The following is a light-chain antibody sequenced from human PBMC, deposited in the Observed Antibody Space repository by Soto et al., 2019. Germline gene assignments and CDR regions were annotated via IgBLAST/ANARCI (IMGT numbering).Light chain of an antibody. CDR1: SSNIGAGYD. CDR3: QSYDSSLSAFYV. V-gene: IGLV1-40*01. J-gene: IGLJ1*01. Sequence: QSVLTQPPSVSGAPGQRVTISCTGSSSNIGAGYDVHWYQQLLGTAPKLLIYGNSNRPSGVPDQFSGSKSGTSASLAITGLQAEDEADYYCQSYDSSLSAFYVFGTGTKVTVL. CDR2: GNS.